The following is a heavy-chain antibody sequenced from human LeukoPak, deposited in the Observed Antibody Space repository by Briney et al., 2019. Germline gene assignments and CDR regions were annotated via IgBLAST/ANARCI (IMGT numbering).Heavy chain of an antibody. J-gene: IGHJ4*02. CDR3: STDRHTANDY. Sequence: GGSLRLSCAASGFTFSSYGMHWVRQAPGKGLEWVAVIWYDGSNKYYADSVKGRFTISRDNSKNTLYLQMNSLKTEDTAMYYCSTDRHTANDYWGQGTLVTVSS. D-gene: IGHD5-18*01. CDR2: IWYDGSNK. V-gene: IGHV3-33*01. CDR1: GFTFSSYG.